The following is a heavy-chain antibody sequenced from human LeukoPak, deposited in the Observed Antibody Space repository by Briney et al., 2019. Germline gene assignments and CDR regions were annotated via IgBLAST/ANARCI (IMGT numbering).Heavy chain of an antibody. J-gene: IGHJ5*02. Sequence: SETLSLTCAVYGGSFSGYYWRWLRQPPGKGLEWLGEINHSGSTNYNPSLKSRVTISVDTSKNQFSLKLSSVTAADTAVYYCARSAVAGKGETVSWFDPWGQGTLATVSS. CDR2: INHSGST. V-gene: IGHV4-34*01. CDR1: GGSFSGYY. D-gene: IGHD6-19*01. CDR3: ARSAVAGKGETVSWFDP.